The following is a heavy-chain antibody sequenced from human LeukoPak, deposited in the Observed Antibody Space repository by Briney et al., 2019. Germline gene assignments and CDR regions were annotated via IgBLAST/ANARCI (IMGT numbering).Heavy chain of an antibody. Sequence: GGSLRLSCAASGFTFRNYGMHWVRQATGKGLEWGSFIWSDGNNRFYADSVKGRFTISRDNSKNMLYLQIDTLRAEDTALYYCAKDPGASVSGFYLDVWGKGTTVIVSS. CDR1: GFTFRNYG. J-gene: IGHJ6*03. D-gene: IGHD2-8*02. CDR3: AKDPGASVSGFYLDV. V-gene: IGHV3-30*02. CDR2: IWSDGNNR.